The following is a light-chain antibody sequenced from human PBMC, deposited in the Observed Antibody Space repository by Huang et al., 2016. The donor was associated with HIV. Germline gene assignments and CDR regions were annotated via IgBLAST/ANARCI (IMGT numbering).Light chain of an antibody. Sequence: IVLTQSPATLSLSPGERATLTCGASQSVRNNYIAWYQQKPGLAPRRRIYDAHVRATGIPDRFSGSGSGTDFTLTISRLEPEDFAMYYCQQYSTSSYTFGQGTKVDI. CDR1: QSVRNNY. J-gene: IGKJ2*01. CDR3: QQYSTSSYT. CDR2: DAH. V-gene: IGKV3D-20*01.